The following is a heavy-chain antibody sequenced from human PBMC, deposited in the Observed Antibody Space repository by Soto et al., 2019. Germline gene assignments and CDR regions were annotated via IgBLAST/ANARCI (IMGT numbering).Heavy chain of an antibody. J-gene: IGHJ6*02. V-gene: IGHV3-48*03. CDR3: ARDRPTYYDFWSGYYSYYYYYGMDV. CDR2: ISSSGSTI. CDR1: GFTFSSYE. D-gene: IGHD3-3*01. Sequence: EVQLVESGGGLVQPGGSLRLSCAASGFTFSSYEMNWVRQAPGKGLEWVSYISSSGSTIYYADSVKGRFTISRDNAKNSLYLQMNSLRAEDTAVYYCARDRPTYYDFWSGYYSYYYYYGMDVWGQGTTVTVSS.